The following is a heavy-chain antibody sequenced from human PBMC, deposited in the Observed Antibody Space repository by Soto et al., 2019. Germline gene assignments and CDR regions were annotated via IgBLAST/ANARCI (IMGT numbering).Heavy chain of an antibody. CDR2: ISHDGAKQ. V-gene: IGHV3-30-3*01. J-gene: IGHJ4*02. CDR1: GFIFNRYT. Sequence: QVQLVESGGGVVQPGRSLRLSCAASGFIFNRYTLHWVRQAPGKGLEWVAVISHDGAKQFYADSVKGRFTISRDDSKSALYLQMNSLRPEDTALYHCARDASIGGYNWGQGTLVTVSS. CDR3: ARDASIGGYN. D-gene: IGHD5-12*01.